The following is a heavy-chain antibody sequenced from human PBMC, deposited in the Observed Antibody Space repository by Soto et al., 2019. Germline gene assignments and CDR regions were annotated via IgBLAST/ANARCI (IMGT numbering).Heavy chain of an antibody. CDR2: INPSGGST. CDR1: GYTFTSYY. V-gene: IGHV1-46*01. CDR3: ALLIAARPYYYYYMDV. J-gene: IGHJ6*03. D-gene: IGHD6-6*01. Sequence: ASVKVSCKASGYTFTSYYMHWVRQAPGQGLGWMGIINPSGGSTSYAQKFQGRVTMTRDTSTSTVYMELSSLRSEDTAVYYCALLIAARPYYYYYMDVWGKGTTVTVSS.